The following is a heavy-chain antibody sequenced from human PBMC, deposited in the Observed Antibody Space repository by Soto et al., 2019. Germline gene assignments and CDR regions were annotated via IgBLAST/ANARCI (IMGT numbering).Heavy chain of an antibody. CDR2: INAGNGNT. J-gene: IGHJ5*02. Sequence: QVQLVQSGAEVKKPGASVKVSCKASGYTFTSYAMHWVRQAPGQRLEWMGWINAGNGNTKYSQKFQGRVTITRDTSASTAYMELSSLRSEDTAVYYCARDMYSSRYNTRFDPWGQGTLVTVSS. CDR1: GYTFTSYA. V-gene: IGHV1-3*01. D-gene: IGHD6-13*01. CDR3: ARDMYSSRYNTRFDP.